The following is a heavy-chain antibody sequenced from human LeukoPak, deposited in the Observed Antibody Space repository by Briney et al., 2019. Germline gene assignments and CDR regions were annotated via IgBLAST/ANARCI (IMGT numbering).Heavy chain of an antibody. CDR1: GFTFSSYS. Sequence: PGGSLRLSCAASGFTFSSYSMNWVRQAPGKGLEWVSYISSSSSTIYYADSVKGRFTIYRDNAKYSLYLQMYSLRAEDTAVYYCARDLGDVDTAMVRAFDIWGQGTMVTDSS. D-gene: IGHD5-18*01. J-gene: IGHJ3*02. CDR2: ISSSSSTI. CDR3: ARDLGDVDTAMVRAFDI. V-gene: IGHV3-48*04.